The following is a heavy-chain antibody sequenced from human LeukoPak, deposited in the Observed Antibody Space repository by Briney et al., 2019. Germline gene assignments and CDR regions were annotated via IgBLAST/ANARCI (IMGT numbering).Heavy chain of an antibody. CDR1: GYSFTSYW. CDR2: IYPGDSDT. Sequence: KVSCKGSGYSFTSYWIGWVRQMPGKGLEWMGIIYPGDSDTRYSPSFEGQVTISADKSISTAYLQWSTLKASDTAIYYCARFAPYSYGFDPWGQGTQVSVSS. D-gene: IGHD5-18*01. CDR3: ARFAPYSYGFDP. V-gene: IGHV5-51*01. J-gene: IGHJ5*02.